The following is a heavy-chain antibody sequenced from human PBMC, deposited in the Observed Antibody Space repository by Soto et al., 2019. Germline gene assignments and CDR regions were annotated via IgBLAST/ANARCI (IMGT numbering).Heavy chain of an antibody. CDR1: GFTFSSYA. CDR2: ISFDGINK. J-gene: IGHJ6*02. D-gene: IGHD4-17*01. V-gene: IGHV3-30-3*01. CDR3: ARDDDCGDYDYYGMDF. Sequence: QVQPVESGGGVVQPGRSLRLSCAASGFTFSSYAVHWVRQAPGKGLEWVAVISFDGINKHYADSVKGRFTISRDNSKNTRDLQMNSLRVEEPALYYCARDDDCGDYDYYGMDFWGQGTAVIVSS.